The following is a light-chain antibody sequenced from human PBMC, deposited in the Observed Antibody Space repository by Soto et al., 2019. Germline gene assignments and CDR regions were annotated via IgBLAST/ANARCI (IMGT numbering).Light chain of an antibody. CDR2: EVS. Sequence: QSALTQPASVSGSPGQSITISCTGTSSDVGGYNYVSWFQQHPGKAPKLKIYEVSNRPSGVPDRFSGSKSSNTASLTVSGLQAEDEADYYCSSYAGSNNFVFGTGTKVTVL. J-gene: IGLJ1*01. CDR3: SSYAGSNNFV. CDR1: SSDVGGYNY. V-gene: IGLV2-8*01.